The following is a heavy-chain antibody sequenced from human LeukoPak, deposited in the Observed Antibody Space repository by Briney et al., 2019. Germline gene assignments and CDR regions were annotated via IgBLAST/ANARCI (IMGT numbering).Heavy chain of an antibody. J-gene: IGHJ5*02. CDR2: INSDGSTT. V-gene: IGHV3-74*01. Sequence: GGSLRLSCAASGFTFSSYWMHWVRHAPGKGPMWVSRINSDGSTTDYADSEKGRFTISRDNAKSTLYLQMNILTAEDTAVYYCARDWWFDPWGQGTLVTVSS. CDR1: GFTFSSYW. CDR3: ARDWWFDP.